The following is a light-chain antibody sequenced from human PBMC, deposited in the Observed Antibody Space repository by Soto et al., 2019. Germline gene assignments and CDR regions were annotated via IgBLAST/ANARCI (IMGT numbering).Light chain of an antibody. CDR2: GAS. CDR1: QSVSSSY. Sequence: DIVLTQSPGTLSLSPGERATLSCRASQSVSSSYLAWYQQKPGQAPRLLIYGASIRATGIPDRFSGSGSGTDFTLTISRLEPEDFAVYYCQQYDSSPLTFGGGTKVEIK. V-gene: IGKV3-20*01. J-gene: IGKJ4*01. CDR3: QQYDSSPLT.